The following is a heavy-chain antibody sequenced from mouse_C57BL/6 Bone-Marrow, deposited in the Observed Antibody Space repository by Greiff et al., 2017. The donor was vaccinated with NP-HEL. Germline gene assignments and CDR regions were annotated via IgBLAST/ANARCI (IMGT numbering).Heavy chain of an antibody. CDR1: GYAFTNYL. J-gene: IGHJ2*01. CDR2: INPGCGGT. CDR3: ARGGGYYYSDY. V-gene: IGHV1-54*01. D-gene: IGHD2-3*01. Sequence: VQLQESGAELVRPGTSVKVSCKASGYAFTNYLIDWVKQRPGQGLEWIGVINPGCGGTNYNEKFKGKATLTADNSSSTAYLHLSSVTSEDSTVYFCARGGGYYYSDYWGQGTTLTVSS.